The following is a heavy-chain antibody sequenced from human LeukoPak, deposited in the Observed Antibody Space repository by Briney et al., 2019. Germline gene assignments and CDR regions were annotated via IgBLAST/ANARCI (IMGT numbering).Heavy chain of an antibody. Sequence: ASVKVSCKASGYTFTSYYMHWVRQAPGQGLEWMGLINPSGSSTSYAQKFQGRLSLTRDMSTSTDYMELSSLRSEDTAVYYCARDRGGVVVAATDYWGQGTLVTVSS. CDR3: ARDRGGVVVAATDY. J-gene: IGHJ4*02. D-gene: IGHD2-15*01. CDR1: GYTFTSYY. V-gene: IGHV1-46*01. CDR2: INPSGSST.